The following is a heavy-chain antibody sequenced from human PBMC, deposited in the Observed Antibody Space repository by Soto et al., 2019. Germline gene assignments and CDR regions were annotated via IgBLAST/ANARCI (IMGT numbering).Heavy chain of an antibody. J-gene: IGHJ6*02. CDR3: ASGRDSSNWGVYYYYGMDV. V-gene: IGHV4-31*03. Sequence: SETLSLTCTVSGDSINRGDYYWSWIRQHPGKGLEWIGYIYYSGSTYYNPSLKSRVTISVDTSKNQFSLKLSSVTAADTAVYYCASGRDSSNWGVYYYYGMDVWGQGTTVTVSS. CDR2: IYYSGST. CDR1: GDSINRGDYY. D-gene: IGHD6-13*01.